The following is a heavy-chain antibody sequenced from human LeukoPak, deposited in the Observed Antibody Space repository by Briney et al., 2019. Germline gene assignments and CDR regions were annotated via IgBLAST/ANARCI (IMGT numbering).Heavy chain of an antibody. CDR1: GFTFSDYY. J-gene: IGHJ4*02. V-gene: IGHV3-11*04. Sequence: GGSLRLSSAASGFTFSDYYMSWIRQAPGKGLEWGSYISSSGSTIYYADSVKGRFTISRDNAKNSLYLQMNSLRAEDTAVYYCAKALIPYDSSGGHYWGQGTLVTVSS. CDR3: AKALIPYDSSGGHY. D-gene: IGHD3-22*01. CDR2: ISSSGSTI.